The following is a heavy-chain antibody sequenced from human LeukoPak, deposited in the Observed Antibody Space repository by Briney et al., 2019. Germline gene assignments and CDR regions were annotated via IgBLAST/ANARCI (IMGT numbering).Heavy chain of an antibody. CDR1: GGSFSGYK. CDR3: ARQAAMIGDY. CDR2: INHSGST. J-gene: IGHJ4*02. V-gene: IGHV4-34*01. Sequence: PSETLSLTCAVYGGSFSGYKWSWIRQPPGKGLEWIGEINHSGSTIYHPSLKSRVSILIDTSKNQFSLNLNSVTAADTAVYFCARQAAMIGDYWGQGTLVTVSS. D-gene: IGHD3-22*01.